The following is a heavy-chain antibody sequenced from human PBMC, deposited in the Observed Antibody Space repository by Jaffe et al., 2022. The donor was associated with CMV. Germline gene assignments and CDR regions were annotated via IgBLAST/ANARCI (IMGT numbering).Heavy chain of an antibody. CDR3: ARTSSIGGGYYDSSGYLGVFDY. V-gene: IGHV1-46*01. CDR1: GYTFTSYY. Sequence: QVQLVQSGAEVKKPGASVKVSCKASGYTFTSYYMHWVRQAPGQGLEWMGIINPSGGSTSYAQKFQGRVTMTRDTSTSTVYMELSSLRSEDTAVYYCARTSSIGGGYYDSSGYLGVFDYWGQGTLVTVSS. D-gene: IGHD3-22*01. J-gene: IGHJ4*02. CDR2: INPSGGST.